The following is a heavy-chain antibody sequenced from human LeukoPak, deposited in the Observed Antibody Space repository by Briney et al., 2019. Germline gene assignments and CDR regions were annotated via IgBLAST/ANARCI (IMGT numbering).Heavy chain of an antibody. Sequence: SDTLSLTCAAYGGTFSDYSWTWIRQPPGKGLEWIGEINPSGGTNHNPSLMSRVSMSVDTSKNQISLRVSSVSAADTAIYYCARVGYSFPINDWSRTGLGAYPSKYYYYMDVWGKGTTVTVSS. V-gene: IGHV4-34*01. J-gene: IGHJ6*03. D-gene: IGHD5-18*01. CDR2: INPSGGT. CDR3: ARVGYSFPINDWSRTGLGAYPSKYYYYMDV. CDR1: GGTFSDYS.